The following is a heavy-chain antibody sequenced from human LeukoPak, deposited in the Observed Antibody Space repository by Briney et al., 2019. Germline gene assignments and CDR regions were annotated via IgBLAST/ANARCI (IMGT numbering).Heavy chain of an antibody. V-gene: IGHV1-8*01. Sequence: ASVKVPCKASGYTFTSYDINWVRQATGQGLEWMGWMNPNSGNTGYAQKFQGRVTMTRNTSISTAYMELSSLRSEDAAVYYCARGGYSSSIFDYWGQGTLVTVSS. CDR3: ARGGYSSSIFDY. D-gene: IGHD6-6*01. CDR2: MNPNSGNT. CDR1: GYTFTSYD. J-gene: IGHJ4*02.